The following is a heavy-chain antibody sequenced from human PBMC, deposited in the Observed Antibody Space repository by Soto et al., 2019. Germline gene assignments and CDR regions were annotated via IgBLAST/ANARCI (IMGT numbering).Heavy chain of an antibody. D-gene: IGHD2-15*01. V-gene: IGHV4-59*01. CDR2: LYYSGNT. Sequence: SETLSLTCTVSGGSLSPFYWSWVRQPPGKGLEWSGYLYYSGNTNYTPSLKSRVTISVDASKNQVSLRLTSVTAADTALPYCGRGGGVAARTLDYWGRLTGVTAAS. CDR1: GGSLSPFY. J-gene: IGHJ4*02. CDR3: GRGGGVAARTLDY.